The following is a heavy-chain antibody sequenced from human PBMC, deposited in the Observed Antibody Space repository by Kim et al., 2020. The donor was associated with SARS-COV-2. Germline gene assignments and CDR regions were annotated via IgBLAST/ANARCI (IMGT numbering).Heavy chain of an antibody. V-gene: IGHV3-7*01. CDR3: ARDPGWGARDY. Sequence: GGSLRLSCEVSGLSFNNSWMGWIRQAPGKGLEWVANIKNDGREEYYVAPVRGRFTISRDNAKNLVYLQMKSLRVEDTALYFCARDPGWGARDYWGRGTLVTVSS. CDR2: IKNDGREE. J-gene: IGHJ4*02. CDR1: GLSFNNSW. D-gene: IGHD1-26*01.